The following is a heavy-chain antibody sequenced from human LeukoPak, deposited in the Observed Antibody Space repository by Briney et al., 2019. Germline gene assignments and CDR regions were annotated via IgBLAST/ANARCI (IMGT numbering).Heavy chain of an antibody. CDR2: ISSSSSYI. CDR1: GFTSSGFG. CDR3: ARVFTIFGVPYYFDY. D-gene: IGHD3-3*01. J-gene: IGHJ4*02. Sequence: GGSLSFSGAASGFTSSGFGMSWLGKAQGMGWRGFLSISSSSSYIYYVDSVKGRFTISRDKGKNSLYLQMNSLRAEDTAVYYCARVFTIFGVPYYFDYWGQGTLVTVSS. V-gene: IGHV3-21*01.